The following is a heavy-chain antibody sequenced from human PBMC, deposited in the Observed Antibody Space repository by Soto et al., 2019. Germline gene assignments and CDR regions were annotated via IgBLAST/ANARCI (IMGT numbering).Heavy chain of an antibody. CDR2: IYYSGST. CDR3: ARHPSGSYYDYYYYMDV. Sequence: SETLSLTCTVSGGSISSSSYYWGWIRQPPGKGLEWIGSIYYSGSTYYNPSLKSRVTISVDTSKNQFSLKLSSVTAADTAVYYCARHPSGSYYDYYYYMDVWGKGTTVTVSS. V-gene: IGHV4-39*01. D-gene: IGHD3-10*01. CDR1: GGSISSSSYY. J-gene: IGHJ6*03.